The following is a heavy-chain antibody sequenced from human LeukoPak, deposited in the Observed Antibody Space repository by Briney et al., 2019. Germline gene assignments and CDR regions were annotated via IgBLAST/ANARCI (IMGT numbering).Heavy chain of an antibody. CDR2: IYYSGSA. V-gene: IGHV4-39*01. CDR3: ARRRYGSGSYYISMLYYFDY. J-gene: IGHJ4*02. Sequence: SETLSLTCTVSGGSISSSSYYWGWIRQPPGKGLEWIGSIYYSGSAYYNPSLKSRVTISVDTSKNQFSLKLSSVTAADTAVYYCARRRYGSGSYYISMLYYFDYWGQGTLVTVSS. D-gene: IGHD3-10*01. CDR1: GGSISSSSYY.